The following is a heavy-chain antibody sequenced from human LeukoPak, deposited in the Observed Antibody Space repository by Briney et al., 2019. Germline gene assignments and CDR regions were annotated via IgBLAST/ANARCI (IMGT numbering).Heavy chain of an antibody. D-gene: IGHD1-26*01. V-gene: IGHV4-39*01. CDR1: GGSISTRTYY. CDR3: ARHVGELLDYHYMDV. CDR2: LYYSGGT. J-gene: IGHJ6*03. Sequence: SETLSPTCTVSGGSISTRTYYWGWLRQSPGKGLEWIGTLYYSGGTYYNPSLKSRIIMSVDTSSNQFSLKFNSVTAEDSAIYYCARHVGELLDYHYMDVWGKGITVTVSS.